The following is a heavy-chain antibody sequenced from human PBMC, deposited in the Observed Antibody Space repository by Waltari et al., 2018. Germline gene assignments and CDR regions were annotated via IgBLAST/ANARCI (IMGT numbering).Heavy chain of an antibody. J-gene: IGHJ4*02. CDR2: ISYDGSNK. V-gene: IGHV3-30-3*01. CDR1: GFTFRSYA. D-gene: IGHD5-12*01. CDR3: AKATLGYSGYDRNGFDY. Sequence: QVQLVESGGGVVQPGRSLRLSCAASGFTFRSYAMHWVRQAPGKGLEWVAVISYDGSNKYYADSVKGRFTISRDNSKNTLYLQMNSLRAEDTAVYYCAKATLGYSGYDRNGFDYWGQGTLVTVSS.